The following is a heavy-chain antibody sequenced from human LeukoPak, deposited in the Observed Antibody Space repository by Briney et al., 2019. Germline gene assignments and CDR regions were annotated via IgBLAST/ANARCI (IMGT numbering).Heavy chain of an antibody. D-gene: IGHD3-22*01. CDR2: IIPILGIA. V-gene: IGHV1-69*02. J-gene: IGHJ5*02. CDR3: ARRYDSSGYAPFDP. CDR1: GGTFSSYT. Sequence: SVKVSCKASGGTFSSYTISWVRQAPGQGLEWMGRIIPILGIANYAQKFQGRVTITADKSTSTAYMELCSLRSEDTAVYYCARRYDSSGYAPFDPWGQGTLVTVSS.